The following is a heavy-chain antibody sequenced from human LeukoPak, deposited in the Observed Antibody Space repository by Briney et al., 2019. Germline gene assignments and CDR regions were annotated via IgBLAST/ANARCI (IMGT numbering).Heavy chain of an antibody. CDR3: TRIANDYGGDY. D-gene: IGHD4-23*01. J-gene: IGHJ4*02. Sequence: GGSLRLSCAAFGFTFSGSAMHWVRQASGKGLEWVGRIRSKANSYATAYAASVKGRFTISRDDSKNTAYLQMNSLKTEDTAVYYCTRIANDYGGDYWGQGTLVTVSS. CDR1: GFTFSGSA. CDR2: IRSKANSYAT. V-gene: IGHV3-73*01.